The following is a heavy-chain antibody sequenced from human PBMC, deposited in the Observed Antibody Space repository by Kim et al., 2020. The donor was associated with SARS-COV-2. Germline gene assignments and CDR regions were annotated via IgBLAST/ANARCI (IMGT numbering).Heavy chain of an antibody. CDR1: GFTFSSYA. V-gene: IGHV3-30*04. J-gene: IGHJ6*01. CDR3: ARESYDSSGYGYGMDV. Sequence: GGSLRLSCAASGFTFSSYAMHWVRQAPGKGLEWVAVISYDGSNKYYADSVKGRFTISRDNSKNTLYLQMNSLRAEDTAVYYCARESYDSSGYGYGMDVWG. D-gene: IGHD3-22*01. CDR2: ISYDGSNK.